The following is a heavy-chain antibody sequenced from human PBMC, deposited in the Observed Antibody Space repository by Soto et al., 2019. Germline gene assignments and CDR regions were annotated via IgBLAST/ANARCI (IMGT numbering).Heavy chain of an antibody. V-gene: IGHV3-33*01. Sequence: QVQLVESGGGVVQPGRSLRLSCAASGFTFSAYGMHWVRQAPGKGLEWVAGIWYDGNKKYYADSLKGRCTISRDNSKNTLYLTMNSLRAEHTSVYYCARDSGDGDYRFGMDVWGQGSTVTVSS. J-gene: IGHJ6*02. CDR1: GFTFSAYG. CDR2: IWYDGNKK. CDR3: ARDSGDGDYRFGMDV. D-gene: IGHD4-17*01.